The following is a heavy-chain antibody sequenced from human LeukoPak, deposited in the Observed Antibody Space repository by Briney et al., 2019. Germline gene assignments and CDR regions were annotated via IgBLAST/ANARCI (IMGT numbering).Heavy chain of an antibody. CDR3: AKSRPVFYGSGSYYLNPFDQ. CDR1: GGSISTSNYY. CDR2: IFYSGST. V-gene: IGHV4-39*07. D-gene: IGHD3-10*01. Sequence: PSETLSLTCTVSGGSISTSNYYWGWIRQPPGKGLEWIGNIFYSGSTYYGPSLKSRLTISLDTSRNQFSLKLNSVTAADTAVYYCAKSRPVFYGSGSYYLNPFDQWGQGTLVTVSS. J-gene: IGHJ4*02.